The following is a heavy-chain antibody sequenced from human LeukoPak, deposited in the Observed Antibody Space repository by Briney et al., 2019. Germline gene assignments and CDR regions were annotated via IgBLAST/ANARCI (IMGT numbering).Heavy chain of an antibody. J-gene: IGHJ4*02. D-gene: IGHD3-10*01. Sequence: GESLKISCKGSGYSFTSYWIGWVRQMPGKGLEWMGIIYSGDSDTRYSPSFQGQVTISADKSISTAYLQWSSLKASDTAMYYCARGRVLWXXXXXXQXYFDYWGQGTLATV. CDR1: GYSFTSYW. V-gene: IGHV5-51*01. CDR2: IYSGDSDT. CDR3: ARGRVLWXXXXXXQXYFDY.